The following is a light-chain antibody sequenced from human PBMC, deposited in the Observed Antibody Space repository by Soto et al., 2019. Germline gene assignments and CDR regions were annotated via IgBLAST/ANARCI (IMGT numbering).Light chain of an antibody. CDR3: QQYNNYGSWT. V-gene: IGKV1-5*03. CDR2: KAS. J-gene: IGKJ1*01. CDR1: QSISGW. Sequence: DIQMTHSPSTLSASVGDRVTITCRASQSISGWLAWYQQKPGKAPKLLIYKASSLESGVPSRFSGSGSGTEFALTSSILQPDYFATFYSQQYNNYGSWTFGQGTKVEIK.